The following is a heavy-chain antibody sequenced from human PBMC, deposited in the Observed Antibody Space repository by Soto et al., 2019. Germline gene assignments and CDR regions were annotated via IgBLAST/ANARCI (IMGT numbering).Heavy chain of an antibody. V-gene: IGHV3-53*01. Sequence: GGSLRLSCAASGFTVSSNYMSWVRQAPGKGLEWVSVIYSGGSTYYADSVKGRFTISRDNSKNTLYLQMNSLRAEDTAVYYCARDPLRYDSSGYYVYYYGMDVWGQGTTVTVSS. CDR3: ARDPLRYDSSGYYVYYYGMDV. D-gene: IGHD3-22*01. J-gene: IGHJ6*02. CDR1: GFTVSSNY. CDR2: IYSGGST.